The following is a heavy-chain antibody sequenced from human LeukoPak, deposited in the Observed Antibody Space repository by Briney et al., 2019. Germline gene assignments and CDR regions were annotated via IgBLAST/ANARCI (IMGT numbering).Heavy chain of an antibody. CDR1: GGSFSGYY. CDR2: INHSGST. V-gene: IGHV4-34*01. CDR3: ARGPRAFDY. Sequence: SETLSLTCAVYGGSFSGYYWSWIRQPPGKGLEWIGEINHSGSTNYNPSLKSRVTISVDTSKNQFSLKLSSVTAADTAVYYCARGPRAFDYWGQGTLVTVSS. J-gene: IGHJ4*02.